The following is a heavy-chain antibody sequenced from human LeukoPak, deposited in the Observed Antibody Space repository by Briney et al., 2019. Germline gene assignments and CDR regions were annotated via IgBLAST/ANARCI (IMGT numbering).Heavy chain of an antibody. D-gene: IGHD1-26*01. CDR2: TRKKANSYTT. J-gene: IGHJ4*02. CDR1: GFTFSDHY. Sequence: GGSLRLSCAASGFTFSDHYMDWVRQAPGKGLEWVGRTRKKANSYTTEYAASVKGRFTVSRDDSKNSLYLQMNSLKTEDTAVYFCARVNRGSYHFDYWGQGTLVTVYS. V-gene: IGHV3-72*01. CDR3: ARVNRGSYHFDY.